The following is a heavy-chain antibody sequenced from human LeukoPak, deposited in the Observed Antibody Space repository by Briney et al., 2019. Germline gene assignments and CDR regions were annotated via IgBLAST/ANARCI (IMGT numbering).Heavy chain of an antibody. Sequence: GGSLRLSCAASGFTFSSYEMNWVRQAPGKGLEWVSYISSSGSTIYYADSVKGRFTISRDNAKNSLYLQMNSLRAEDTALYYCAKDIGGSAFDSWGQGTLVTVSS. D-gene: IGHD1-26*01. J-gene: IGHJ4*02. V-gene: IGHV3-48*03. CDR2: ISSSGSTI. CDR1: GFTFSSYE. CDR3: AKDIGGSAFDS.